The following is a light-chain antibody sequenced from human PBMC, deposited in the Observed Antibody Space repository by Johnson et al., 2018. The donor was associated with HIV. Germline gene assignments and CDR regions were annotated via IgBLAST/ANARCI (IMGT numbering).Light chain of an antibody. V-gene: IGLV1-51*01. CDR1: SSNIGNNY. CDR2: DNN. J-gene: IGLJ1*01. CDR3: GTWDSGLGGVYV. Sequence: QSVLTQPPSVSAAPGQTVTISCSGSSSNIGNNYVSWYQQLPGTVPKLLIYDNNKRPSGIPDRFSGSKSGTSATLGITGLQTGDEADYYCGTWDSGLGGVYVFGPGTKVPVL.